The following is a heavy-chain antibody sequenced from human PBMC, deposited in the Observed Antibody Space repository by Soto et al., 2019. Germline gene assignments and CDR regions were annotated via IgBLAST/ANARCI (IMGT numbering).Heavy chain of an antibody. Sequence: SVKVSCKASGGTFSSYAISWVRQAPGQGLEWMGGIIPIFGTANYAQKFQGRVTITADESTSTAYMELSSLRSEDTAVYYCATDSDYYDSIAHIGDGYWGQGTRVTVCS. CDR2: IIPIFGTA. D-gene: IGHD3-22*01. CDR3: ATDSDYYDSIAHIGDGY. V-gene: IGHV1-69*13. J-gene: IGHJ4*02. CDR1: GGTFSSYA.